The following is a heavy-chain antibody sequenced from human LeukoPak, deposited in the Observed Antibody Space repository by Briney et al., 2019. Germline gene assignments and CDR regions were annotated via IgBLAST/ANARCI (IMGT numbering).Heavy chain of an antibody. D-gene: IGHD5-24*01. V-gene: IGHV1-24*01. J-gene: IGHJ5*02. CDR3: ATRAGYNSVNWFDP. Sequence: EASVKVSCKVSGYTLTELSMHWVRQAPGKGLEWMGGFDPEDGETIYAQKFQGRVTMTEDTSTDTAYMELSSLRSEDTAVYYCATRAGYNSVNWFDPWGQGTLVTVSS. CDR2: FDPEDGET. CDR1: GYTLTELS.